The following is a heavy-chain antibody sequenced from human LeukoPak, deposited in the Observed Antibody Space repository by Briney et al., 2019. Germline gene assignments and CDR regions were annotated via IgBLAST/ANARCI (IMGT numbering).Heavy chain of an antibody. Sequence: PSETLSLTCAVYGGSFSGYYWSWIRQPPGKGLEWIGEINHSGSTNYNPSLKSRVTISVDTSKNQFSLKLGSVTAADTAVYYCARLPSPYSSSSRYYYYGMDVWGQGTTVTVSS. CDR2: INHSGST. CDR3: ARLPSPYSSSSRYYYYGMDV. J-gene: IGHJ6*02. D-gene: IGHD6-6*01. V-gene: IGHV4-34*01. CDR1: GGSFSGYY.